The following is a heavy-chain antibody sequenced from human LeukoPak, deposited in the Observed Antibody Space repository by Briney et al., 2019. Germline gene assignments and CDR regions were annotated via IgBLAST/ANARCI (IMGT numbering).Heavy chain of an antibody. Sequence: ASVKVSCTASGYTFTSYYMHWVRQAPGQGLEWMGWINTNTGNPTYAQGFTGRFVFSLDTSVSTAYLQISSLKAEDTAVYYCATDYYDSSGYYYLGRTIDYWGQGTLVTVSS. CDR3: ATDYYDSSGYYYLGRTIDY. J-gene: IGHJ4*02. CDR2: INTNTGNP. CDR1: GYTFTSYY. V-gene: IGHV7-4-1*02. D-gene: IGHD3-22*01.